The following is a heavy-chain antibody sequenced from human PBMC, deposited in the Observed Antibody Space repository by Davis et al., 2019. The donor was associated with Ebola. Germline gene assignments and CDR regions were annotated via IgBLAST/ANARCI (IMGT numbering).Heavy chain of an antibody. J-gene: IGHJ4*02. CDR2: ISYDGNNQ. CDR3: VKGRGGYDYVSGSYRNPFDY. D-gene: IGHD3-16*02. V-gene: IGHV3-30*18. Sequence: PGGSLRLSCAASGFTFSSYAIHWVRQSPGKGLEWVAVISYDGNNQYYADSVKGRFTISRDNSKNTLFLQMNSLRAEDTAVYYCVKGRGGYDYVSGSYRNPFDYWGQGTLVTVSS. CDR1: GFTFSSYA.